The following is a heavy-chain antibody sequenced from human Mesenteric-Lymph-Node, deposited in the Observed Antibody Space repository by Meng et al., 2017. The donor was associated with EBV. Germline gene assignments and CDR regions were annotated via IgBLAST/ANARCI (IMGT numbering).Heavy chain of an antibody. CDR2: IYYSGST. CDR1: GGSTSISSYY. D-gene: IGHD6-13*01. Sequence: QVQLQGSGPGLAKPSETLSLTCTVSGGSTSISSYYWGWIRQSPGKGLEWIGSIYYSGSTYYNPSLKSRVTISVDTSKNQFSLKLSSVTAADTAVYYCARPDSSSWIHLDYWGQGTLVTVSS. J-gene: IGHJ4*02. V-gene: IGHV4-39*01. CDR3: ARPDSSSWIHLDY.